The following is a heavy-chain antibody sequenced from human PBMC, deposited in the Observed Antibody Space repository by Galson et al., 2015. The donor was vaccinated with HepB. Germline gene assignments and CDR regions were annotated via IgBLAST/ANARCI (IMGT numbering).Heavy chain of an antibody. V-gene: IGHV4-59*01. CDR1: GGSISSYY. CDR3: AREGEEMATLTGWYFDL. CDR2: IYYSGST. Sequence: SLTCTVSGGSISSYYWSWIRQPPGKGLEWIGYIYYSGSTNYNPSLKSRVTISVDTSKNQFSLKLSSVTAADTAVYYCAREGEEMATLTGWYFDLWGRGTLVTVSS. J-gene: IGHJ2*01. D-gene: IGHD5-24*01.